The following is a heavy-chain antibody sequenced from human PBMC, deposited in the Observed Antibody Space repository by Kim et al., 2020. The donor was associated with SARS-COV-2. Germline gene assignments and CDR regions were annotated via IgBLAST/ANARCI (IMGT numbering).Heavy chain of an antibody. CDR3: ASGEGYMTTVTYGDSGAFDI. V-gene: IGHV1-69*13. Sequence: SVKVSCKASGGTFSSYAISWVRQAPGQGLEWMGGIIPIFGTANYAQKFQGRVTITADESTSTAYMELSSLRSEDTAVYYCASGEGYMTTVTYGDSGAFDIWGQGTMVTVSS. CDR1: GGTFSSYA. D-gene: IGHD4-17*01. CDR2: IIPIFGTA. J-gene: IGHJ3*02.